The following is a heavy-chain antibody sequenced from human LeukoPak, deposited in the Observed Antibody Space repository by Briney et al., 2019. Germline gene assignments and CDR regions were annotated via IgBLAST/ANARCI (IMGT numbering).Heavy chain of an antibody. J-gene: IGHJ6*02. CDR2: MNPNSGNT. V-gene: IGHV1-8*01. CDR1: GYTFTSYD. CDR3: AGGDYEYGMDV. Sequence: GASVKVSCKASGYTFTSYDINWVRQAPGQGLEWMGWMNPNSGNTGYAQKFQGRVTMTRSTSIRTAYMELSSLRSEDTAVYYCAGGDYEYGMDVWGQGTTVTVSS.